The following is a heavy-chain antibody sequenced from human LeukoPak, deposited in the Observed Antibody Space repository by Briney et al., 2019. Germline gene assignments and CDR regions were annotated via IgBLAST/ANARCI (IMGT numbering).Heavy chain of an antibody. D-gene: IGHD3-16*01. CDR2: INHSGST. V-gene: IGHV4-34*01. CDR3: ARPLGGLGWFDP. CDR1: GGSFSGYY. Sequence: SSETLSLTCAVYGGSFSGYYWSWIRQPPGKGLEWIGEINHSGSTNYNPSLKSRVTISVDTSKNQFSLKLSSVTAADTAVYYCARPLGGLGWFDPWGQGTLVTVSS. J-gene: IGHJ5*02.